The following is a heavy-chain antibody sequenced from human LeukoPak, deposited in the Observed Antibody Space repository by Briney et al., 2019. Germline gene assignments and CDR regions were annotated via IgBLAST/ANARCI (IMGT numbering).Heavy chain of an antibody. D-gene: IGHD4-23*01. CDR2: IYHSGST. V-gene: IGHV4-39*07. CDR1: GGSISSSSYY. J-gene: IGHJ4*02. Sequence: SETLSLTCTVSGGSISSSSYYWGWIRQPPGKGLEWIGSIYHSGSTYYNPSLKSRVTISIDTSKNQFSLKLSSVTAADTAMYYCARVLSGGNSGAHYWGQGTLVTVSS. CDR3: ARVLSGGNSGAHY.